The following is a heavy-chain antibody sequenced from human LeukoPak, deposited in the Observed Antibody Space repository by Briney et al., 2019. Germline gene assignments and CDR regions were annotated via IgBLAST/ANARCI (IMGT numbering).Heavy chain of an antibody. J-gene: IGHJ6*03. Sequence: SVKVSCKASGYTFTSYGISWVRQAPGQGLEWMGGIIPIFGTANYAQKFQGRVTITTDESTSTAYMELSSLRSEDTAVYYCARGVGATLNYYYYMDVWGKGTTVTVSS. CDR3: ARGVGATLNYYYYMDV. CDR2: IIPIFGTA. CDR1: GYTFTSYG. D-gene: IGHD1-26*01. V-gene: IGHV1-69*05.